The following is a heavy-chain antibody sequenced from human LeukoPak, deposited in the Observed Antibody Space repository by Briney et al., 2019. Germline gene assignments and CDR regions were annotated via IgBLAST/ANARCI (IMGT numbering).Heavy chain of an antibody. V-gene: IGHV1-2*02. J-gene: IGHJ5*02. D-gene: IGHD6-13*01. CDR2: INPNSGAT. CDR1: GYTFTAFY. CDR3: ARAHLIAAPGYNWFDP. Sequence: ASVKVSCKASGYTFTAFYMHWVRQAPEQGLEWMGWINPNSGATNYAQKFQGRVTMTRDTSINTAYMELRSLRSDDTAVFYCARAHLIAAPGYNWFDPWGQGTLVTVSS.